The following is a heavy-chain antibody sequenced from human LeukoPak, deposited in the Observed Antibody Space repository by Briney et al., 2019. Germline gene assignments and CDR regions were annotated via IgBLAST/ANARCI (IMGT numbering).Heavy chain of an antibody. CDR1: GYTFTGYY. CDR3: ARDSSDYDYVWGSYLPNDP. J-gene: IGHJ5*02. D-gene: IGHD3-16*02. CDR2: INPNSGGT. Sequence: GASXXXXXKXSGYTFTGYYMHWVRQAPGQGLEWMGRINPNSGGTNYAQKFQGRVTMTRDTSISTAYMELSRLRSDDTAVYYCARDSSDYDYVWGSYLPNDPWGQGTLVTVSS. V-gene: IGHV1-2*06.